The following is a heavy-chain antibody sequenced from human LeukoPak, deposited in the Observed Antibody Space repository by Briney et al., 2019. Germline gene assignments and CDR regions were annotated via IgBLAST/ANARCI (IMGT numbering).Heavy chain of an antibody. CDR2: NYYSGST. CDR1: GGSISSGDYY. V-gene: IGHV4-30-4*01. J-gene: IGHJ5*02. CDR3: ARVVDSSGYYYNVWWFDP. Sequence: SETLSLTCTVSGGSISSGDYYWSWIRQPPGKGLEWIGYNYYSGSTYYNPSLKSRVTISVDTSKNQFSLKLSSVTATDTAVYYCARVVDSSGYYYNVWWFDPWGQGTLVTVSS. D-gene: IGHD3-22*01.